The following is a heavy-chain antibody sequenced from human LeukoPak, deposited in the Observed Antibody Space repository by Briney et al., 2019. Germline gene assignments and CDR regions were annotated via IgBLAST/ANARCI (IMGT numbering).Heavy chain of an antibody. J-gene: IGHJ4*02. CDR2: IYYSGST. V-gene: IGHV4-59*01. CDR1: GGSISSYY. CDR3: AGKYDSSGYEPSYFDY. Sequence: PSETLSLTCTVSGGSISSYYWSWIRQPPGKELEWIGYIYYSGSTNYNPSLKSRVTISVDTSKNQFSLKLSSVTAADTAVYYCAGKYDSSGYEPSYFDYWGQGTLVTVSS. D-gene: IGHD3-22*01.